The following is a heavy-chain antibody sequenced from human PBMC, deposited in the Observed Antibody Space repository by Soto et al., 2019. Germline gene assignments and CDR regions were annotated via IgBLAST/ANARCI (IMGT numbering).Heavy chain of an antibody. V-gene: IGHV3-23*01. J-gene: IGHJ4*02. D-gene: IGHD6-19*01. CDR3: AKVSSGWYDYFDY. CDR2: ISGSGGST. Sequence: EVQLLESGGGLVQPGGSLRLSCAASGFTFSSYAMSWVRQAPGKGLEWVSAISGSGGSTYYADSVKGRFTISRDNSKNTLYRQMNGLRAEDTAVDYCAKVSSGWYDYFDYWGQGTLVTVSS. CDR1: GFTFSSYA.